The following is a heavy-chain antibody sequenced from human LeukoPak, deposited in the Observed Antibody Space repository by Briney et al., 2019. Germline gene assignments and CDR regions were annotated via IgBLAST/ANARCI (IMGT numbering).Heavy chain of an antibody. CDR1: GGSISSYY. CDR2: LYYSGST. CDR3: ARDLGGIYFDY. J-gene: IGHJ4*02. Sequence: PSETLSLTCTVSGGSISSYYWSWIRQPPGKGLEWIEYLYYSGSTNYNPSLKSRVTISVDTSKNQLYLKLSSVTAADTAVYYCARDLGGIYFDYWGQGTLVTVSS. D-gene: IGHD1-26*01. V-gene: IGHV4-59*13.